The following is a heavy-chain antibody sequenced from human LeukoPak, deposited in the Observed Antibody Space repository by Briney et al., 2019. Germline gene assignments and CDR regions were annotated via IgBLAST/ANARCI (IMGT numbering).Heavy chain of an antibody. D-gene: IGHD1-26*01. CDR3: ARDGELGSPADAFGI. J-gene: IGHJ3*02. Sequence: RSGGSLRLSCAASGFTFRSYWMTWVRQYPGKGLEWVANIKQDGSETYYADSVKGRFTISRDNAKRSLYLQMNSLRAEDTAVYYCARDGELGSPADAFGIWGQGTMVTVSS. V-gene: IGHV3-7*01. CDR2: IKQDGSET. CDR1: GFTFRSYW.